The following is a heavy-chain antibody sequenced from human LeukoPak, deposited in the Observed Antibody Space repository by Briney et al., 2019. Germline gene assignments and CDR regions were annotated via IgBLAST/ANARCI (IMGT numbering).Heavy chain of an antibody. D-gene: IGHD3-10*01. Sequence: GGSLRLSCAASGFTFSNYWMSWVRQAPGKGLEWLANIKQDGSDGYYVDSVKGRFTISRDNAKNSLYLQMNSLRAEDTAVYYCAITNLVWGVIIDRCDYWGQGTLVTVSS. CDR3: AITNLVWGVIIDRCDY. CDR1: GFTFSNYW. V-gene: IGHV3-7*02. J-gene: IGHJ4*02. CDR2: IKQDGSDG.